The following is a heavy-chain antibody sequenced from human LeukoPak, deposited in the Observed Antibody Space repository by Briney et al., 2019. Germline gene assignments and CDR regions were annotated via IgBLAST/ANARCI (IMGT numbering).Heavy chain of an antibody. D-gene: IGHD2-8*01. CDR1: GGSFSGYY. CDR3: ARNQSTHIVLMVYAIGGRWFDP. V-gene: IGHV4-34*01. CDR2: INHSGST. J-gene: IGHJ5*02. Sequence: SETLSLTCAGYGGSFSGYYWSWIRQPPGKGLEWIGEINHSGSTYYNPSLKRRVPISVATSKHQFPLQLNSVTAADTAVYYCARNQSTHIVLMVYAIGGRWFDPWGRGTGVTVFS.